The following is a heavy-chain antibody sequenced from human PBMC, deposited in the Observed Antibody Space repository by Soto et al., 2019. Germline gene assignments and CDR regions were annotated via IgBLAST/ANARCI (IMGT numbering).Heavy chain of an antibody. CDR2: ISHDGSKK. J-gene: IGHJ4*02. CDR3: ARWTYYYASGGYR. V-gene: IGHV3-30-3*01. CDR1: GFTFNTYP. Sequence: QVQLVESGGGVVQPGRSRRLSCAASGFTFNTYPMHWVRQAPGKGLEWVALISHDGSKKYYADSVKGRFNISRDNSENTLYLQLNNLRAEDTAVYYCARWTYYYASGGYRWGQGTLVTVSS. D-gene: IGHD3-22*01.